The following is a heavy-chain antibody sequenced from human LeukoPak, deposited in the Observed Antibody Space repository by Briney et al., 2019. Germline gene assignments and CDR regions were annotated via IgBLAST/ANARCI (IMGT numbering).Heavy chain of an antibody. Sequence: PGGSLTLSCAGSGFTFSSYAMSWARQAPGQGLEWVSVISDSGDYTSYADSVRGRFTISRDNSRNTLYLQMISLRPEDTAVYYCAKDTSIGKYCTNGVCSPFDYWGQGTLVTVSS. D-gene: IGHD2-8*01. CDR1: GFTFSSYA. V-gene: IGHV3-23*01. CDR3: AKDTSIGKYCTNGVCSPFDY. CDR2: ISDSGDYT. J-gene: IGHJ4*02.